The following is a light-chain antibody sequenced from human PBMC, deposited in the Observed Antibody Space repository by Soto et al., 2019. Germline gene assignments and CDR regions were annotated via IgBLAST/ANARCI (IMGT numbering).Light chain of an antibody. CDR2: GAS. CDR3: LQYGSSGT. J-gene: IGKJ1*01. CDR1: QSVSNNY. V-gene: IGKV3-20*01. Sequence: VVGPQSACTLSQSQSDRATLXSRASQSVSNNYLAWYQQKPGQAPRLLIYGASTRATGIPDRFSGSGSGTDFTLPISRLVPEDFAVYICLQYGSSGTLGLGTKLDI.